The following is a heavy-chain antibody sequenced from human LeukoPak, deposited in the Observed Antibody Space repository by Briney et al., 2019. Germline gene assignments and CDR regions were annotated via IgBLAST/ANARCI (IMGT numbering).Heavy chain of an antibody. Sequence: SETLSLTCTVSGGSISSYYWSWLRQPPGKGLEWIGYIYYSGSTNYNPSLKSRVTISVDTSKNQFSLKLSSVTAADTAVYYCARGITIFGVGYYYGMDVWGQGTTVTVSS. CDR3: ARGITIFGVGYYYGMDV. CDR2: IYYSGST. J-gene: IGHJ6*02. D-gene: IGHD3-3*01. V-gene: IGHV4-59*01. CDR1: GGSISSYY.